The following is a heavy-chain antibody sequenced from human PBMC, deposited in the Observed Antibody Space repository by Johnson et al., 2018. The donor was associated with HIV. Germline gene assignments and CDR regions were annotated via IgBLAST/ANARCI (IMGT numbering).Heavy chain of an antibody. V-gene: IGHV3-30-3*01. Sequence: QVQLVESGGGVVQPGRSLRLSCAASGFTFSSYAMHWVRQAPGKGLEWVAVISYDGSNKYYADSVKGRFTISRDNSKNTLYLQMNSLRAEATAVYYCARDQGVEMATSIGDDAFDIWGQGTMVTVSS. D-gene: IGHD5-24*01. J-gene: IGHJ3*02. CDR2: ISYDGSNK. CDR3: ARDQGVEMATSIGDDAFDI. CDR1: GFTFSSYA.